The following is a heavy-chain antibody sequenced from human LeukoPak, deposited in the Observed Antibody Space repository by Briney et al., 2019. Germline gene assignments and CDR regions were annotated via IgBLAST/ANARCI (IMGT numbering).Heavy chain of an antibody. D-gene: IGHD5-12*01. V-gene: IGHV4-4*07. J-gene: IGHJ5*02. CDR3: ARVSDYAHNSFDP. CDR2: IYTSGST. CDR1: GGSISSYY. Sequence: PSETLSLTSTVSGGSISSYYWRRIRQPAGKGLEWIGRIYTSGSTNYNPSLKSRVTMSVDTSKNQFSLKLSSVTAADTAVYYCARVSDYAHNSFDPWGQGTLVTVSS.